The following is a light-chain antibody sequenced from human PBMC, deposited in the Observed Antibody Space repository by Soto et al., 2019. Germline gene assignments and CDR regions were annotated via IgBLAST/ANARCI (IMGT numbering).Light chain of an antibody. J-gene: IGKJ4*01. CDR3: QQYNSFALT. V-gene: IGKV1-5*01. CDR1: QSISSW. Sequence: DIQMTESPSTLSTSGGDRVTITGRASQSISSWLAWYQQKPGKAPNLLIYDASSLESGVPSRFSGSGSGTEFTLTISSLQPDDFATYYCQQYNSFALTFGGGTKVDSK. CDR2: DAS.